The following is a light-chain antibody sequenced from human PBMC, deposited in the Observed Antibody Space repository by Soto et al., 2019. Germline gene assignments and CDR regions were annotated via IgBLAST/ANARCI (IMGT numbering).Light chain of an antibody. V-gene: IGLV1-40*01. J-gene: IGLJ1*01. Sequence: QSVLTQPPSVSGAPGQRVTISCTGSSSNIGAGYDVHWYQQLPGTAPKLLIYGNTNRPSGVPDRFSGSKSGTSASLAITGLQAEDAADYYCQSYDSRLSAYYVFGTGTKLTVL. CDR1: SSNIGAGYD. CDR3: QSYDSRLSAYYV. CDR2: GNT.